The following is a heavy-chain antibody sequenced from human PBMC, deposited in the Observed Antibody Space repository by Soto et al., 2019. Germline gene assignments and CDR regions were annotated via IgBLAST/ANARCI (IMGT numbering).Heavy chain of an antibody. CDR2: IFYTGRT. J-gene: IGHJ4*02. V-gene: IGHV4-39*01. CDR1: DGSISTSSYY. Sequence: TETLSHTCTVSDGSISTSSYYWGWIRQSPGKGLEWIGTIFYTGRTYYNPSLESRVTLSVDTSKNQFSLHLTSVTAADTAMYYCTSLHPYHYDSSGYFYYWGQGSLVPVSS. D-gene: IGHD3-22*01. CDR3: TSLHPYHYDSSGYFYY.